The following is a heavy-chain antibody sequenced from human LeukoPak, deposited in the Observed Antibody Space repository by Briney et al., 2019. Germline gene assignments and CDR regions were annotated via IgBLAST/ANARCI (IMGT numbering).Heavy chain of an antibody. Sequence: GGSLRLSCAASGFTFRSYAMHWVRQAPGKGLEWVAVISYDGSNKYYADSVKGRFTISRDNSKNTLYLQMNSLRAEDTAVYYCAKDLMTTADYWGQGTLVTVSP. CDR1: GFTFRSYA. CDR2: ISYDGSNK. V-gene: IGHV3-30-3*01. D-gene: IGHD4-11*01. J-gene: IGHJ4*02. CDR3: AKDLMTTADY.